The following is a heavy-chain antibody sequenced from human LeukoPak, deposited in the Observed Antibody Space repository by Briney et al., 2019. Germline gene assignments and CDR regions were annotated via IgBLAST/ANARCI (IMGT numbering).Heavy chain of an antibody. CDR1: GFTFSNYN. CDR3: ARGPYGSGRVY. Sequence: GGSLRLSCAASGFTFSNYNMLWVRQAPGKGLEWVSYIRSDSSTIYYAASVKGRFTISRDNSKNTLYLQMNSLRAEDTAVYYWARGPYGSGRVYWGQGTLVTVSS. D-gene: IGHD3-10*01. CDR2: IRSDSSTI. J-gene: IGHJ4*02. V-gene: IGHV3-48*01.